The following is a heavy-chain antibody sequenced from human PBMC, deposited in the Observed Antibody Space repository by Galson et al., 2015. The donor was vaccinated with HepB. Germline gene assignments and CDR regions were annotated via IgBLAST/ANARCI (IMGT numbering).Heavy chain of an antibody. CDR1: GFALRKNA. D-gene: IGHD3-10*02. Sequence: SLRLSCAVSGFALRKNAIHWVRQAPGKGLEWVASVSSEGNNKNFSDSVKGRFTFSRDVSKNTLFLQMNSLRSEDTALYYCATGMFYLDYWGQGTLVTVSS. CDR3: ATGMFYLDY. J-gene: IGHJ4*02. CDR2: VSSEGNNK. V-gene: IGHV3-30-3*01.